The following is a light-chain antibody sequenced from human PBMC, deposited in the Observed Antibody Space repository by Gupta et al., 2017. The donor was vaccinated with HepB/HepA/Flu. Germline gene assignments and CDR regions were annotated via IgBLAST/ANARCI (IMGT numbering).Light chain of an antibody. CDR1: KLGNKY. J-gene: IGLJ2*01. Sequence: SYDLTQPPSVSVSPGQTASITCAGDKLGNKYAYGLQQRPGQSPLLVIYEKNKRPSGIPERFSGSNSGNTASLTISGTQPVDEADYYYQTWDSTTVIFGGGTKVTVL. CDR2: EKN. CDR3: QTWDSTTVI. V-gene: IGLV3-1*01.